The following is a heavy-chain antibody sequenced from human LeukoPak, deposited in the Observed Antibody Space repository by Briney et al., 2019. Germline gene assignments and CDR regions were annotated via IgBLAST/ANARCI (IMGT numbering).Heavy chain of an antibody. CDR2: ISSSSSYI. Sequence: SGGSLRLSCAASGFTFSSYSMNWVRQAPGKGLEWVSSISSSSSYIYCADSVKGRFTISRDNAKNSLYLQMNSLRAEDTAVYYCARDPGTTVTTNWGQGTLVTVSS. V-gene: IGHV3-21*01. CDR1: GFTFSSYS. J-gene: IGHJ4*02. CDR3: ARDPGTTVTTN. D-gene: IGHD4-17*01.